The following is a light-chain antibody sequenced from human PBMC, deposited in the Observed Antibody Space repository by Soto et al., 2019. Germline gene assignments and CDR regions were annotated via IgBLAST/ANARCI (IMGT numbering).Light chain of an antibody. J-gene: IGKJ4*01. CDR2: DVS. CDR3: QQYNNWPPLT. Sequence: EIVLTQSPGTLSLSPGERATLSCRSSQSVSSNYLAWYQQKPDQAPRLVIYDVSGRATGIPDRFSGSGSGTEFTLTISSLQSEDFAVYYCQQYNNWPPLTFGGGTKVEIK. CDR1: QSVSSNY. V-gene: IGKV3-20*01.